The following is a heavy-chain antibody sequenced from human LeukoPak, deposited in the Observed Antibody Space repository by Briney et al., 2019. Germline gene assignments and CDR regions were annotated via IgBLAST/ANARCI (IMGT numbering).Heavy chain of an antibody. CDR2: ISAYNGNT. V-gene: IGHV1-18*01. D-gene: IGHD2-15*01. CDR3: ARGYCSGGSCYDVDP. J-gene: IGHJ5*02. CDR1: GYTFTSYG. Sequence: ASVKVSCKASGYTFTSYGISWVRQAPGQGLEWMGWISAYNGNTNYAQKLQGRVTMTTDTSTSTAYMELRSLRSDDTAVYYCARGYCSGGSCYDVDPWGQGTLVTVSS.